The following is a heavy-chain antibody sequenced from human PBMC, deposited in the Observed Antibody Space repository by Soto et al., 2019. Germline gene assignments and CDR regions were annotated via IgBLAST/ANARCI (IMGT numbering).Heavy chain of an antibody. CDR3: AGGRIHYGDYVVDY. D-gene: IGHD4-17*01. CDR1: GYTFTSYD. Sequence: QVQLVQSGAEVKKPGASVKVSCKASGYTFTSYDINWVRQATGQGLEWMGWMNPNSGNTGYAQKFQGRVTMTRNTSISTAYMELSSLRSEDTAVYYCAGGRIHYGDYVVDYWGQGTLVTVSS. V-gene: IGHV1-8*01. J-gene: IGHJ4*02. CDR2: MNPNSGNT.